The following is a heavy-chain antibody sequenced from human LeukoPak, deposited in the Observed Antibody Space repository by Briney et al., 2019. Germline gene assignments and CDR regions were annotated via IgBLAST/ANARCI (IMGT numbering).Heavy chain of an antibody. V-gene: IGHV4-30-4*08. D-gene: IGHD5-18*01. CDR1: GGSISSGDYY. CDR2: IYYSGSA. J-gene: IGHJ4*02. CDR3: ARAKGYSYGPFDY. Sequence: SETLSLTCTVSGGSISSGDYYWSWIRQPPGKGMAWIGYIYYSGSAYYNPSIKSRVTISVDTSKNQFSLKLSSVTAADTAVYYCARAKGYSYGPFDYWGQGTLVTVSS.